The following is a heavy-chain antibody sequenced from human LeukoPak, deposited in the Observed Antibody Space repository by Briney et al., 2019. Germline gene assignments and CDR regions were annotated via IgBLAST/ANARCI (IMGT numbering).Heavy chain of an antibody. J-gene: IGHJ4*02. Sequence: GGSLRLSCAASGFTFSSYWMSWVRQAPGKGLEWVANIKQDGSEKYYVDSVKGRFTISRDNAKNSLYLQMNSLRAEDTAVYYCARVFSGYANQYYFDYWGQGTLVTVSS. CDR1: GFTFSSYW. V-gene: IGHV3-7*05. CDR3: ARVFSGYANQYYFDY. D-gene: IGHD5-12*01. CDR2: IKQDGSEK.